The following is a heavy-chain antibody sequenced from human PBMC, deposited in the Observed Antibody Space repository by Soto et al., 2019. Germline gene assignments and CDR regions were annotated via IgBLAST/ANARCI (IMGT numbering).Heavy chain of an antibody. D-gene: IGHD6-13*01. CDR3: ARDYGVPLTYSSSYFDY. Sequence: SQTLSLTCAISGDSVSSNSAAWNWIRQSPSRGLEWLGRTYYRSKWYNDYAVSVKSRITINPDTSKNQFSLQLNSVTPEDTAVYYCARDYGVPLTYSSSYFDYWGQGTLVTVSS. CDR1: GDSVSSNSAA. J-gene: IGHJ4*02. V-gene: IGHV6-1*01. CDR2: TYYRSKWYN.